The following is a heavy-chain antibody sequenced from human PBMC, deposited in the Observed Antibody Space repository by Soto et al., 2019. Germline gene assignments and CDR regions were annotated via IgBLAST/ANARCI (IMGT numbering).Heavy chain of an antibody. J-gene: IGHJ5*02. V-gene: IGHV1-18*01. Sequence: APGQGLEWMGWISAYNGNTNYAQKLQGRVTMTTDTSTSTAYMELRSLRSDDTAVYYCARKGVTYYDILTGYYNVSRFDPWGQGTLVTVSS. D-gene: IGHD3-9*01. CDR2: ISAYNGNT. CDR3: ARKGVTYYDILTGYYNVSRFDP.